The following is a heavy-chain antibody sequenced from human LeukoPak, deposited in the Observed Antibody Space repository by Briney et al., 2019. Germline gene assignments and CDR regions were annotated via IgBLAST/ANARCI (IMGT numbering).Heavy chain of an antibody. J-gene: IGHJ6*04. CDR1: GFTFSDYY. Sequence: GGSLRLSCAASGFTFSDYYMNWIRQAPGKGLEWVASIREDGSEKTSVDSVKGRFTISRDNAKNSLYLQMNSLRAEDTAVYYCAELGITMIGGVWGKGTTVTISS. CDR3: AELGITMIGGV. V-gene: IGHV3-7*01. CDR2: IREDGSEK. D-gene: IGHD3-10*02.